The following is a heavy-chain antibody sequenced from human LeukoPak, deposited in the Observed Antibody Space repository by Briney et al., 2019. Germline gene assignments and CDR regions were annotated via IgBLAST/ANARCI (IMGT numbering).Heavy chain of an antibody. CDR1: GGSISSGDYY. Sequence: SQTLSLTCSVSGGSISSGDYYWSWIRQPPGKGLEWLGYIYYSGSTYYNPSLKSRVTISVDTPKNQFSLKLTSVTAADTAVYFCARVPRDGWSGGRGDYWGQGTLVTVSS. J-gene: IGHJ4*02. D-gene: IGHD3-10*01. CDR3: ARVPRDGWSGGRGDY. V-gene: IGHV4-30-4*01. CDR2: IYYSGST.